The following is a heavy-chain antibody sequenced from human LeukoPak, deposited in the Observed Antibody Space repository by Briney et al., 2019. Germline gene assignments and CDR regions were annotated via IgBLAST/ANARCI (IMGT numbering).Heavy chain of an antibody. CDR1: GFTFSSYA. CDR2: INDNGDGT. V-gene: IGHV3-23*01. D-gene: IGHD3-10*01. CDR3: ARFGDLMVRGVRDAFDI. J-gene: IGHJ3*02. Sequence: GGSLRLSCAASGFTFSSYAMSWVRQAPGKGLKWVSTINDNGDGTYYADSVKGRFTISRDNSYNTVSLQMNSLRAEDTAVYYCARFGDLMVRGVRDAFDIWGQGTMVTVSS.